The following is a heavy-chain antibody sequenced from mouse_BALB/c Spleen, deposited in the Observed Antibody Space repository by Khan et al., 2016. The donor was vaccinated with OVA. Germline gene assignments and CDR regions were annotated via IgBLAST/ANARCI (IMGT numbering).Heavy chain of an antibody. CDR1: GYSITSDYA. CDR3: ARDGSRYNYAMDY. V-gene: IGHV3-2*02. Sequence: VRLQQSGPGLVKPSQSLSLTCTVTGYSITSDYARNWIRQFPGNKLEWMGYIISSGSTNYNPALISRISITRDTSKNQFFLQLNSVTTADTATYYCARDGSRYNYAMDYWGQGTSVTVSS. J-gene: IGHJ4*01. CDR2: IISSGST. D-gene: IGHD2-3*01.